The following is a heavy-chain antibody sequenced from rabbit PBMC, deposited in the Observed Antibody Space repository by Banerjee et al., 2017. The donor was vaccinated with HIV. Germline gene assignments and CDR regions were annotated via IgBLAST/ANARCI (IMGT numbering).Heavy chain of an antibody. J-gene: IGHJ4*01. CDR3: VREGASSSGYYYNL. CDR1: GIDFTTYG. V-gene: IGHV1S45*01. D-gene: IGHD1-1*01. Sequence: QEQLVESGGGLVTLGGSLKLSCKASGIDFTTYGISWVRQAPGKGLEWIGCIRGGGSGSTTYASWAKGRFTISKTSSTTVTLQMTSLTAADTATYFCVREGASSSGYYYNLWGQGTLVTVS. CDR2: IRGGGSGST.